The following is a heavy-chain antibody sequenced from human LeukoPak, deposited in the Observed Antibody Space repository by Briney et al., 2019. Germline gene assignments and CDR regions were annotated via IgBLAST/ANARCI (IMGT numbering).Heavy chain of an antibody. V-gene: IGHV4-39*01. CDR1: GGSISSSSYY. CDR2: IYYSGRT. CDR3: AKQPAAYDILTGYHINFFDY. D-gene: IGHD3-9*01. J-gene: IGHJ4*02. Sequence: SDTLSLTCTVSGGSISSSSYYWGWIRQPPGKWLEWIGRIYYSGRTYYNPSLKSRLTISVDTSKNQFSLKLSSVTAADTAVYFFAKQPAAYDILTGYHINFFDYWGQGTLVTVSS.